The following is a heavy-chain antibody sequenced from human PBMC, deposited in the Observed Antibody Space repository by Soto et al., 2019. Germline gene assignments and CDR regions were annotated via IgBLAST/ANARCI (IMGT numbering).Heavy chain of an antibody. CDR3: ARLKSIQLSYYCMDV. CDR1: GGSMSSSTYY. Sequence: SETLSLTCTVCGGSMSSSTYYWGWIRQHPGKGLEWIGRMYYGGSSYYNRSLKSRVTIFIDTSKNLFSLNLSSVTAADKAVFFCARLKSIQLSYYCMDVWGQGTTVTVS. V-gene: IGHV4-39*01. D-gene: IGHD5-18*01. J-gene: IGHJ6*02. CDR2: MYYGGSS.